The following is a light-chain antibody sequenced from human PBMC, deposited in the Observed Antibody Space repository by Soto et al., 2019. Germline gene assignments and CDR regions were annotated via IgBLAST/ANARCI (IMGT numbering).Light chain of an antibody. CDR2: GAS. CDR1: QSVSSSY. CDR3: QQYGSSPYT. V-gene: IGKV3-20*01. Sequence: EIVLTQSPGTLSLSPGERATLSCRASQSVSSSYLAWYQQKPGQAPRLLIYGASSRDTGIPDRFSGSGSGTDFKLTISRLEPEDVAVYYCQQYGSSPYTFGQGTKLEIK. J-gene: IGKJ2*01.